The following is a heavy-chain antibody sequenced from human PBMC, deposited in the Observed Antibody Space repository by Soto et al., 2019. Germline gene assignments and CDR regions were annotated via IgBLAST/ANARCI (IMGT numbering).Heavy chain of an antibody. V-gene: IGHV3-48*03. D-gene: IGHD3-22*01. CDR1: GFTFSRYE. Sequence: EVHLVESGGGLVQPGGSLRLTCAASGFTFSRYEMNWVRRAPGKGLEWVSYISSSGSTIYYADSVKGRFTISRDNAKNSLYLQMNSLRAEDMAVYYCAKWERGTSGYYHIDYWGQGTLVTVSS. J-gene: IGHJ4*02. CDR2: ISSSGSTI. CDR3: AKWERGTSGYYHIDY.